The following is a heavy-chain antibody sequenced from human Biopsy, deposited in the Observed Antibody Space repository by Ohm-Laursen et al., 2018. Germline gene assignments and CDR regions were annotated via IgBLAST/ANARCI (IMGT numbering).Heavy chain of an antibody. CDR1: GDSIPSNY. J-gene: IGHJ4*02. CDR3: AREAGEHSLLGLDH. CDR2: IFSGGTT. D-gene: IGHD1/OR15-1a*01. V-gene: IGHV4-4*07. Sequence: PLSLPCAVSGDSIPSNYWNWIPQPARKGLEWIGRIFSGGTTNYNPSLQSRVTMSIDASKNQFSLRLNSVTAADTAVYYCAREAGEHSLLGLDHWGQGALVTVSS.